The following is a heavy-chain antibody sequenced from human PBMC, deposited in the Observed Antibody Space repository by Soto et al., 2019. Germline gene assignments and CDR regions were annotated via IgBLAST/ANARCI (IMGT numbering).Heavy chain of an antibody. J-gene: IGHJ4*02. D-gene: IGHD3-22*01. CDR2: IRSDGST. CDR1: GFTFSSCD. Sequence: PGGSLRLSFSASGFTFSSCDIHWVRQAPGKGLEDVSSIRSDGSTYYAVSVKGRFTISRDNSRNTLYLRMSSLIAEDTAVYYCVKPPGYYYDIPTYYPXWGQVTRVTVSX. CDR3: VKPPGYYYDIPTYYPX. V-gene: IGHV3-64D*06.